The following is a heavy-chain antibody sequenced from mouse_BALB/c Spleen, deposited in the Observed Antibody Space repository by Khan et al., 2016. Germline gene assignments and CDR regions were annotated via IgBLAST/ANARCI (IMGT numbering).Heavy chain of an antibody. J-gene: IGHJ4*01. CDR3: ARLGDYGTMDY. D-gene: IGHD1-1*01. Sequence: EVQLQESGGGLVQPGGSLKLSCAASGFAFSRYWMSWVRQAPGKGLEWVGEINPDSSTIYYTPSLKDKFIISRDNAKNTLYLQMSKVRSEDTALYYCARLGDYGTMDYWGQGTSVTVSS. V-gene: IGHV4-1*02. CDR2: INPDSSTI. CDR1: GFAFSRYW.